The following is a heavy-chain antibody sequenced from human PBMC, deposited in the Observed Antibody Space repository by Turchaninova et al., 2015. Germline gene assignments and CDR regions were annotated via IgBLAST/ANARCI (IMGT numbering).Heavy chain of an antibody. Sequence: EVQLLGSGGGLVPPGGSLSMCGGAWGVTFSIMARTWGLQAPGKGLEWVSSLSGSGDSTYYADSVKGRFTISRDNSANRLYLRMNSLRAQDTAVYFCAKIPTWDIVVENWFDPWGQGTLVTVSS. CDR3: AKIPTWDIVVENWFDP. D-gene: IGHD2-15*01. J-gene: IGHJ5*02. CDR1: GVTFSIMA. CDR2: LSGSGDST. V-gene: IGHV3-23*01.